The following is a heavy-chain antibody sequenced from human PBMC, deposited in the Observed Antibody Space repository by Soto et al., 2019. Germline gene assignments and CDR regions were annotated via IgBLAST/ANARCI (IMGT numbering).Heavy chain of an antibody. CDR2: IYYSGST. CDR1: GGSISSYY. V-gene: IGHV4-59*08. D-gene: IGHD3-9*01. CDR3: ARVPPYYDILTGYSPYYYCMDV. J-gene: IGHJ6*03. Sequence: QVQLQESGPGLVKPSETLSLTCTVSGGSISSYYWSWIRQPPGKGLEWIGYIYYSGSTTYNPSLKSRVTISVDTSKNQFSLKLGSVTAADTAVYYCARVPPYYDILTGYSPYYYCMDVWGKGTTVTVSS.